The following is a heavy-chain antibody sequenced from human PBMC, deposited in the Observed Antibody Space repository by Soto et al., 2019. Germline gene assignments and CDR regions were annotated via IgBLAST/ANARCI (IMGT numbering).Heavy chain of an antibody. J-gene: IGHJ6*02. V-gene: IGHV4-4*02. CDR3: AKRYDFWSGRWYGLGV. Sequence: QVLLEESGPGLVRPSGTLSLTCSVSGASINSANWWVWVRQPPGKGLEWIGEIFHIGSTTYNPSLKSRATRSVEKSKNQFSLTVTSVTAADTAVYYCAKRYDFWSGRWYGLGVWGQGTTVTVSS. D-gene: IGHD3-3*01. CDR1: GASINSANW. CDR2: IFHIGST.